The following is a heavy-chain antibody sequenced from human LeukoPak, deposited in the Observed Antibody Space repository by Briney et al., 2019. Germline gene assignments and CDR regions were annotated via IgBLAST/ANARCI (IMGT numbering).Heavy chain of an antibody. CDR2: ISYIGTT. Sequence: SETLSLTCAVSGDSFSSHYWTWIRQPPGRGLEWIGYISYIGTTNYNPSLKGRVTISIDTSKNQFSLKLSSVTTADTAVYYCARDLVTVTRGFDIWGLGTMVSVSS. J-gene: IGHJ3*02. CDR1: GDSFSSHY. D-gene: IGHD4-17*01. V-gene: IGHV4-59*11. CDR3: ARDLVTVTRGFDI.